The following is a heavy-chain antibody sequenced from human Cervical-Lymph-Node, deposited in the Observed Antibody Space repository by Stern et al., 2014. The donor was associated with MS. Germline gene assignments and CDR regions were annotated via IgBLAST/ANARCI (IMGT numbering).Heavy chain of an antibody. D-gene: IGHD6-19*01. J-gene: IGHJ4*02. CDR2: VWYEGTKT. CDR1: GFTFNDYG. CDR3: ARDRSSGWTSEFEY. Sequence: VHLVESGGGVVQPGGSLRLSCAASGFTFNDYGMHWVRQAPGKGLEWVSVVWYEGTKTYYADSVKGRFTISREDAKKTMYLQMNSLSVDDTAIYYCARDRSSGWTSEFEYWGRGTLVTVSS. V-gene: IGHV3-33*01.